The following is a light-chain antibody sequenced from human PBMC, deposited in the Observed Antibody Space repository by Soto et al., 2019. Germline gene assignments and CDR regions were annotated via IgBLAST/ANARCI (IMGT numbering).Light chain of an antibody. J-gene: IGKJ2*01. CDR3: QQYNKWPYT. V-gene: IGKV3-15*01. CDR1: QSVGRN. CDR2: VTS. Sequence: EIGMTQSPVALSVSPGESAALSCRASQSVGRNFAWYQQRPGQAPRVLIYVTSTRATGVPDMFSGSGSGTDFTLTISSLQSEDFAVYYCQQYNKWPYTFGQGTRLEIK.